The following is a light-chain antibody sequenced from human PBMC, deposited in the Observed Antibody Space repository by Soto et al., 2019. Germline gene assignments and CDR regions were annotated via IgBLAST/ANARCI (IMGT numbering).Light chain of an antibody. CDR2: EVY. CDR3: ISYIPSTTTHWV. Sequence: QSVLTQPASVSGYPGQSITISCTGTNSDVGGYDRVSWYQHHPGKAPKLLIFEVYNRPSGISDRFSGSKSGDTASLTISGLQAEDEADYYCISYIPSTTTHWVFGGGTKVTVL. CDR1: NSDVGGYDR. V-gene: IGLV2-14*01. J-gene: IGLJ3*02.